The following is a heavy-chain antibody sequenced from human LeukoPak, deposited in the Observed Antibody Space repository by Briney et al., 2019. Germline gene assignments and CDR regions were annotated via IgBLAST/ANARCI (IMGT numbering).Heavy chain of an antibody. D-gene: IGHD1-26*01. CDR2: IIPILGIA. CDR1: GGTFSSYA. CDR3: ARESAGGYSGSHDAFDI. Sequence: EASVKVSCKASGGTFSSYAISWVRQAPGQGLEWMGRIIPILGIANYAQKFQGRVTITADKSTSTAYMELSSLRSEDTAVYYCARESAGGYSGSHDAFDIWGQGTMVTVSS. V-gene: IGHV1-69*04. J-gene: IGHJ3*02.